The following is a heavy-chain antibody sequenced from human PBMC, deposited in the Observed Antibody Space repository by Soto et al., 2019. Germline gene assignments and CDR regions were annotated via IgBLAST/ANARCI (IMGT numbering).Heavy chain of an antibody. Sequence: GASVKVSCKASGYTFTDYSIHWVRQAPGQGLEWMGLINPSGVSTHYAQQFQGRVTVTKDTSTSTVYMEVSSLRSEDTAFYYCARTLKSAXSDYWGQRTLVTVSS. CDR3: ARTLKSAXSDY. V-gene: IGHV1-46*01. D-gene: IGHD2-2*01. J-gene: IGHJ4*02. CDR2: INPSGVST. CDR1: GYTFTDYS.